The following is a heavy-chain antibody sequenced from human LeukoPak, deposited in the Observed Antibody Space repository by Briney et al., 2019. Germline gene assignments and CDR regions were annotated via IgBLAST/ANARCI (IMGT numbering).Heavy chain of an antibody. CDR3: ARGLQVVNYYYYYYYMDV. D-gene: IGHD3-22*01. J-gene: IGHJ6*03. CDR2: MNPNSGNT. CDR1: GYTFTSYD. Sequence: ASVKVSCKASGYTFTSYDINWVRQATGQGLEWMGWMNPNSGNTGYAQKFQGRVTITRNTSISTAYMELSSLRSEDTAVYYCARGLQVVNYYYYYYYMDVWGKGTTVTVSS. V-gene: IGHV1-8*03.